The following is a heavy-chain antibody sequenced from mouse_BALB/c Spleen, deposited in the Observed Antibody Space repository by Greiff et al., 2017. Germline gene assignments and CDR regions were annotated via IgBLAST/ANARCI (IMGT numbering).Heavy chain of an antibody. CDR2: ISYDGSN. CDR3: ARGASMITTFDD. D-gene: IGHD2-4*01. J-gene: IGHJ2*01. CDR1: GYSITSGYY. V-gene: IGHV3-6*02. Sequence: VQLKESGPGLVKPSQSLSLTCSVTGYSITSGYYWNWIRQFPGNKLEWMGYISYDGSNNYNPSLKNRISITRDTSKNQFFLKLNSVTTEDTATYYCARGASMITTFDDWGQGTTLTVSS.